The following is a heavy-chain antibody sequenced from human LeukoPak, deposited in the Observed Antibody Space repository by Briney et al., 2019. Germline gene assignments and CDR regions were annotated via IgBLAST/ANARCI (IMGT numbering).Heavy chain of an antibody. CDR1: GYSFTSYW. V-gene: IGHV5-51*01. Sequence: GESLKISCKGSGYSFTSYWIGWVRQMPGKGLEWMGIIYPGDSDTRYSPSFQGQVTISADKSISTAYLQWSSLKASDTAMYYCARHYYDYVWGGYRASQIDYWGQGTLVTVSS. D-gene: IGHD3-16*02. CDR2: IYPGDSDT. J-gene: IGHJ4*02. CDR3: ARHYYDYVWGGYRASQIDY.